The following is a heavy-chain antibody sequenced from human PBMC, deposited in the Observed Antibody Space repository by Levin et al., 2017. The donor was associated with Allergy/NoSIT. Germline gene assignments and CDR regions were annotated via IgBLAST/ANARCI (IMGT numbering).Heavy chain of an antibody. CDR1: GFTFSTYG. Sequence: PGASVKVSCAASGFTFSTYGMHWVRQAPGKGLEWVAVIWYDGGNKYYADSVKGRFTISRDNSKNTLYLQMNSLRAEDTAVYYCARGGYCTSNSCPTYFDYWGQGTLVTVSS. CDR2: IWYDGGNK. V-gene: IGHV3-33*01. J-gene: IGHJ4*02. D-gene: IGHD2-2*01. CDR3: ARGGYCTSNSCPTYFDY.